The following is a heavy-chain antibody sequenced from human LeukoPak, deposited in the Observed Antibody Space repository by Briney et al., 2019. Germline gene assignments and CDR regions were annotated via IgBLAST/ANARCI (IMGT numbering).Heavy chain of an antibody. J-gene: IGHJ6*02. Sequence: ASVKVSCKASGGTFSSYAISWVRQAPGQGLEWMGWISAYNGNTNYAQKLQGRVTMTTDTSTSTAYMELRSLRSDDTAVYYCARGHDFWGLFYYYYGMDVWGQGTTVTVSS. V-gene: IGHV1-18*01. CDR3: ARGHDFWGLFYYYYGMDV. D-gene: IGHD3-3*01. CDR2: ISAYNGNT. CDR1: GGTFSSYA.